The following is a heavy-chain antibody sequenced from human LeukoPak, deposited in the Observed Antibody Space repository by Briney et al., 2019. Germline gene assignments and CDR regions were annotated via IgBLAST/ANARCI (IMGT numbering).Heavy chain of an antibody. J-gene: IGHJ4*02. CDR3: ARAGYCSDGVCRFDY. CDR2: IYHSGST. V-gene: IGHV4-30-2*01. D-gene: IGHD2-8*01. Sequence: PSQTLSLTCAVSGDSISSGGHSWSWIRQPPGKGLEWIGYIYHSGSTYYIPSLKSRVIISVDRSKNQFSLRLNSVTAADTAVYYCARAGYCSDGVCRFDYWGQGILVTVSP. CDR1: GDSISSGGHS.